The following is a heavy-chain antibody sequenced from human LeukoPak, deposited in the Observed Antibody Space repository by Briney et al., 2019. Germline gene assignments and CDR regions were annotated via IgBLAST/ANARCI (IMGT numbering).Heavy chain of an antibody. J-gene: IGHJ6*02. V-gene: IGHV5-51*01. CDR1: GYRFTSYW. CDR3: AGPRMRQEGYYGMDV. D-gene: IGHD2-8*01. CDR2: IYPADSDT. Sequence: GESLQISCKGSGYRFTSYWIGWVRQMPGKGLEWMGIIYPADSDTRYSPSFQGQVTISADKSITTAYLQWSSLKASDTAMYYCAGPRMRQEGYYGMDVWGQGTTVTVSS.